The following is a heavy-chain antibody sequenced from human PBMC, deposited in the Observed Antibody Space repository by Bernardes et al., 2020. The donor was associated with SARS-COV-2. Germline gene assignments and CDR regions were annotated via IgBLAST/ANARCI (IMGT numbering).Heavy chain of an antibody. Sequence: ASVKVSCKASGYTFTGYYMHWVRQAPGQGLEWMGWINPNSGGTNYAQKFQGRVTMTRDTSISTAYMELSRLRSDDTAVYYCARDASEYSSSFYYYYYGMDVWGQGTTVTVSS. CDR3: ARDASEYSSSFYYYYYGMDV. V-gene: IGHV1-2*02. CDR1: GYTFTGYY. J-gene: IGHJ6*02. CDR2: INPNSGGT. D-gene: IGHD6-6*01.